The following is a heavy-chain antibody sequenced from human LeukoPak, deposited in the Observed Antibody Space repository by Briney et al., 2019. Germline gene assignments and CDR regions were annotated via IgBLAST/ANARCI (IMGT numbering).Heavy chain of an antibody. Sequence: GGSLRLSCAASGFTFSSYAMHWVRQAPGKGREWVAIISYDGSNKYYADSVKGRFTISRDNSKNTLYLQMNSLRAEDTAVYYCATGGSAVYGGNSYYFDYWGQGTLVTVSS. V-gene: IGHV3-30-3*01. CDR3: ATGGSAVYGGNSYYFDY. J-gene: IGHJ4*02. D-gene: IGHD4-23*01. CDR1: GFTFSSYA. CDR2: ISYDGSNK.